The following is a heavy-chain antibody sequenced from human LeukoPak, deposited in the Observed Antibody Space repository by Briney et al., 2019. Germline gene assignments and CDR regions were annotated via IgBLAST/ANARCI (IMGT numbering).Heavy chain of an antibody. CDR1: GFTFSSYG. CDR3: ARRRDSGSLQHFDY. D-gene: IGHD1-26*01. Sequence: GGSLRLSCAASGFTFSSYGMSWVRQAPGKGLEWVSAISGSGGSTYYADSVKGRFTISRDNSKNSLYLQMNSLRAEDTAVYYCARRRDSGSLQHFDYWGQGTLVTVSS. V-gene: IGHV3-23*01. CDR2: ISGSGGST. J-gene: IGHJ4*02.